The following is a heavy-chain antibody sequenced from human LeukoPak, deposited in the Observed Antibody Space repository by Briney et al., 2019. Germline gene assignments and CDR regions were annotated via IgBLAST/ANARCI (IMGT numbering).Heavy chain of an antibody. CDR2: IIPIFGTA. D-gene: IGHD3-16*01. CDR3: ARVAAGGYYYYGMDV. V-gene: IGHV1-69*13. Sequence: ASVKVSCKASGGTFSSYAISWVRQAPGQGLEWMEGIIPIFGTANYAQKFQGRVTITADESTSTAYMELSSLRSEDTAVYYCARVAAGGYYYYGMDVWGQGTTVTVSS. CDR1: GGTFSSYA. J-gene: IGHJ6*02.